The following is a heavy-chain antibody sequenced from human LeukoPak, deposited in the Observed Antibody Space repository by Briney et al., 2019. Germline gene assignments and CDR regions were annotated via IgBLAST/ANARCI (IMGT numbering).Heavy chain of an antibody. Sequence: SVKVSCKASGGTFSNHAISWVRQAPGQGLEWMGGIIPIFDTTNYAQKFQGRVTITTDESTSTAYMDLNSLKSGDTAVYYCARGGDCTSTYCQVDYWGQGTLVTVSS. D-gene: IGHD2-2*01. CDR3: ARGGDCTSTYCQVDY. J-gene: IGHJ4*02. CDR2: IIPIFDTT. V-gene: IGHV1-69*05. CDR1: GGTFSNHA.